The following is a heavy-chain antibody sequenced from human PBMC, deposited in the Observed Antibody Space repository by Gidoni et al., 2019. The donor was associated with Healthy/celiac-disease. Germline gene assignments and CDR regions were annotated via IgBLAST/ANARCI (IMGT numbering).Heavy chain of an antibody. CDR1: GFTVSSNY. Sequence: EVQLVESGGGLVQPGGSLRPSWAASGFTVSSNYMSWVRQAPGQGLDWVSVIYSGGSTYYADSVKGRFTISRDNSKNTLYLQMNSLRAEDTAVYYCARDGLRDAYFDYWGQGTLVTVSS. J-gene: IGHJ4*02. V-gene: IGHV3-66*02. CDR2: IYSGGST. CDR3: ARDGLRDAYFDY. D-gene: IGHD2-8*01.